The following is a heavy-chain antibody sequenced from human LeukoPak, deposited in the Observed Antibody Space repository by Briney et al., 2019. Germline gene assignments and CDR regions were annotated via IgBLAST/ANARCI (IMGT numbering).Heavy chain of an antibody. V-gene: IGHV4-4*09. Sequence: PSETLSLICTVWGHLMHRLHWRWPRQPPGKGLEWIGNIYNGVPTFFNPSLHSRVTLSVDTSKTQFSLQLASVTAANPPTYYWLQSTGWPGFDYWGQGILVSVSS. CDR1: GHLMHRLH. D-gene: IGHD5-24*01. CDR2: IYNGVPT. CDR3: LQSTGWPGFDY. J-gene: IGHJ4*02.